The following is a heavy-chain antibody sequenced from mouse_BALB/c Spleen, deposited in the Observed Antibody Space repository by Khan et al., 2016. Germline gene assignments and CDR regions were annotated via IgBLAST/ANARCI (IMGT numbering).Heavy chain of an antibody. CDR3: ARLYDGYFWFAY. D-gene: IGHD2-3*01. CDR1: GFYIKDIY. CDR2: VDPANGYT. J-gene: IGHJ3*01. Sequence: EVQLQESGAELVKPGASVKLSCTASGFYIKDIYIHWVKQRPEQGLEWIGRVDPANGYTKYDPKFQDKAPITADTSSNTAYLQLSSLTSEDTAVYYCARLYDGYFWFAYWGQGTLVTVSA. V-gene: IGHV14-3*02.